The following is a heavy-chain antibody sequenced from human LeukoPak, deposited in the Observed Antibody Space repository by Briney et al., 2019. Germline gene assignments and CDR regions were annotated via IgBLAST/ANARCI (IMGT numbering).Heavy chain of an antibody. Sequence: GGSLRLSCVVSGFTFSSYEMNWVRQAPGKGLEWVSYISSSGSTIYYADAVKGRFTISRDNAKNSLYLQMNSLRAEDTAVYYCARDSIVTGEFDYWGQGTLVTVSS. J-gene: IGHJ4*02. V-gene: IGHV3-48*03. CDR3: ARDSIVTGEFDY. CDR2: ISSSGSTI. CDR1: GFTFSSYE. D-gene: IGHD2-21*02.